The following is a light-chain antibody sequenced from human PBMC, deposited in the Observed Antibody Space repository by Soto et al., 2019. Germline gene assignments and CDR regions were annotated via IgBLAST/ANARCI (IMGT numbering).Light chain of an antibody. CDR1: QSVSSN. V-gene: IGKV3-20*01. CDR2: GAS. CDR3: QQYGSSLTRT. Sequence: EIVMTQSPATLSVSPGERATLSCRASQSVSSNLAWYQQKPGQAPRLLIYGASSRATGIPDRFSGSGSGTDFTLTISRLEPEDFAVYYCQQYGSSLTRTFAQGTKVDIK. J-gene: IGKJ1*01.